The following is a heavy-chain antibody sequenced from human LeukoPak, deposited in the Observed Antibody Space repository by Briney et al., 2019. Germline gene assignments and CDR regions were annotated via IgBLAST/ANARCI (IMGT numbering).Heavy chain of an antibody. D-gene: IGHD6-19*01. J-gene: IGHJ4*02. CDR2: ISYDGSNK. CDR1: GFTFSSYA. V-gene: IGHV3-30*04. Sequence: GGSLRLSCAASGFTFSSYAMHWVRQAPGKGLEWVAVISYDGSNKYYADAVKGRFTISRDDSKSTLYLEMNSLRAEDTAVYFCAKAGIEVLKGKYYFDYWGQGTLVTVSS. CDR3: AKAGIEVLKGKYYFDY.